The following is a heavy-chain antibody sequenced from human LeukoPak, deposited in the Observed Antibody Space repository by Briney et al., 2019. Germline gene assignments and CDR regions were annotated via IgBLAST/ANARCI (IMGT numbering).Heavy chain of an antibody. CDR3: AKDLMIVVVTRGDAFDI. CDR2: IRGSVGST. V-gene: IGHV3-23*01. D-gene: IGHD3-22*01. Sequence: PGGSLRLSCAAAGFIFSSYAMSWVRQAPGKVLEWVSAIRGSVGSTYYADSVKGRFTISRDNSKNTLYLQMNSLRAEDTAVYYCAKDLMIVVVTRGDAFDIWGQGTMVTVSS. J-gene: IGHJ3*02. CDR1: GFIFSSYA.